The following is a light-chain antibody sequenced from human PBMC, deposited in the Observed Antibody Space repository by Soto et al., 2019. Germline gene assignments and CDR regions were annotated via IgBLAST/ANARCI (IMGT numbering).Light chain of an antibody. CDR3: QQYGSSGT. V-gene: IGKV3-20*01. CDR1: QIIMRKY. Sequence: EIVLTHAPGTLSLHTWEKATLSCRASQIIMRKYLAWYQQRFGQAPRLLIYDASRRATGIPDRFSGSGSGTDFTLTISRLEPEDFAVYYCQQYGSSGTFGQGTKVDI. J-gene: IGKJ1*01. CDR2: DAS.